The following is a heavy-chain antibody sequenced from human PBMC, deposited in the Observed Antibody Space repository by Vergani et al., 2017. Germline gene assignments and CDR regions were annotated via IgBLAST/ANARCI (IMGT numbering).Heavy chain of an antibody. V-gene: IGHV1-24*01. Sequence: QVQVVPSGAEVKKPGASVTVSCKVSGYSRSEISIHWVRQAPGKGPVWMGAFDTKDGETIYAQKFQGKVSMTEDRSTDTAYMDLSSLRSYDTAVYYCAGVRESSGWLDAFEIWGQGTKVTVSS. CDR1: GYSRSEIS. J-gene: IGHJ3*02. CDR3: AGVRESSGWLDAFEI. CDR2: FDTKDGET. D-gene: IGHD6-19*01.